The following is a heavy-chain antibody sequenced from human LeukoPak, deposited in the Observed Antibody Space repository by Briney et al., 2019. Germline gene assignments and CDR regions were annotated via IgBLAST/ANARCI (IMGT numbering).Heavy chain of an antibody. Sequence: SVKVSCKASGGTFSSYAISWVRQAPGQGLEWMGRIIPILGIANYAQKLQGRVTITADKSTSTAYMELSSLRSEDTAVYYCARDGGSSFDYWGQGTLVTVSS. J-gene: IGHJ4*02. CDR2: IIPILGIA. CDR1: GGTFSSYA. V-gene: IGHV1-69*04. CDR3: ARDGGSSFDY. D-gene: IGHD6-13*01.